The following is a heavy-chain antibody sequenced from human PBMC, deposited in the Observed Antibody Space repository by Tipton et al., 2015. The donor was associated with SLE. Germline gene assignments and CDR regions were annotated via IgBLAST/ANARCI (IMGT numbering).Heavy chain of an antibody. CDR1: GGSISRYY. J-gene: IGHJ4*02. CDR2: IYYSGST. Sequence: TLSLTCTVSGGSISRYYWGWIRQPPGKGLEWIGSIYYSGSTYYNPSLKSRVTISVDTSKNQFSLKLSSVTAADTAVYYCATEGRREQLALDYWGQGTLVTGSS. V-gene: IGHV4-39*07. CDR3: ATEGRREQLALDY. D-gene: IGHD6-6*01.